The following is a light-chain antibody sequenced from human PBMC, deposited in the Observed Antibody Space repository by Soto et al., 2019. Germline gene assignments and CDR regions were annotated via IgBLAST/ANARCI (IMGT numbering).Light chain of an antibody. CDR1: QSVSNN. CDR3: QQYNNWPPIT. CDR2: GAS. V-gene: IGKV3-15*01. Sequence: EIVMTQSPDTLFVSQVERATLSCRASQSVSNNLAWYQQKPGQAPRLLIYGASTRATGIPARFSGSGSGTEFTLTISSLQSEDFAVHYCQQYNNWPPITFGQGTRLDIK. J-gene: IGKJ5*01.